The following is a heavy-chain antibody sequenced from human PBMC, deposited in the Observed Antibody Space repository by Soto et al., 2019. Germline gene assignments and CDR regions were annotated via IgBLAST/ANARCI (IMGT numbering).Heavy chain of an antibody. CDR3: ATETFGYSYGPVGY. Sequence: GGSLRLSCAASGFTFSSYAMSWVRQAPGKGLEWVSAISGSGGSTYYADSVKGRFTISRDNSKNTLYLQMNSLRAEDTAVYYCATETFGYSYGPVGYWGQGTLVTVSS. CDR2: ISGSGGST. V-gene: IGHV3-23*01. J-gene: IGHJ4*02. CDR1: GFTFSSYA. D-gene: IGHD5-18*01.